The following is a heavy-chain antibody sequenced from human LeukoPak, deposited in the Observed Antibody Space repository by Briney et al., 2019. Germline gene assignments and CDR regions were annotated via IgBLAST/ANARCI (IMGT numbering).Heavy chain of an antibody. J-gene: IGHJ4*02. D-gene: IGHD6-19*01. CDR1: GFTFSSYN. CDR2: ISDSSRYI. CDR3: ARDGMGAWYGLDY. V-gene: IGHV3-21*01. Sequence: PGGSLRLSCAASGFTFSSYNMNWVRQAPGKGLEWVSAISDSSRYIYYAGSVKGRFTISRDNTKNSLYLQINSLRAEDTAVYYCARDGMGAWYGLDYWGQGILVTVSS.